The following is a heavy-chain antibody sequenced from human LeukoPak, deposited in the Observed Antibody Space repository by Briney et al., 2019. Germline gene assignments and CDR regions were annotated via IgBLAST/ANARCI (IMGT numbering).Heavy chain of an antibody. CDR2: VNRDGSET. CDR1: GFALSSHW. V-gene: IGHV3-7*03. J-gene: IGHJ6*02. Sequence: GGSLRLSCAASGFALSSHWMTWVRQVPGRGPEWVANVNRDGSETYYLDSVKGRFTISKDNAKNSLYLQMNSLRAEDTALYHCARNNGMDVWGQGTTVIVAS. CDR3: ARNNGMDV.